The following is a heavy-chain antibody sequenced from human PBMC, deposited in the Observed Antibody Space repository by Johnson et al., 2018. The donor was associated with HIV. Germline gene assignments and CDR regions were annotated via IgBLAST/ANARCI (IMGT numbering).Heavy chain of an antibody. V-gene: IGHV3-15*01. J-gene: IGHJ3*02. CDR3: TTGRKGTGAFDI. CDR1: GFTFSNAW. CDR2: IKSETDGGTT. Sequence: VQLVESGGGLVKPGGSLRLSCAASGFTFSNAWMSWVRQAPGKGLEWVGRIKSETDGGTTDYAAPVKGRFTISRDDSKNTLYLQMNSLKTEDTAVYYCTTGRKGTGAFDIWGQGTMVTVSS. D-gene: IGHD1-14*01.